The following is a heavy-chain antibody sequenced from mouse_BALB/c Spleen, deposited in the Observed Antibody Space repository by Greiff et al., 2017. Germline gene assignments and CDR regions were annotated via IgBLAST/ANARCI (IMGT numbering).Heavy chain of an antibody. J-gene: IGHJ4*01. CDR2: INPENGNT. D-gene: IGHD1-2*01. Sequence: VQLQQPGAELVKPGASVKLSCKASGYTFTSYYMYWVKQRPGQGLERIGGINPENGNTIYDPKFQGKASITADTSSNTAYLQLSSLTSEDTAVYYCAPYGGYWGQGTSVTVSS. CDR3: APYGGY. V-gene: IGHV14-1*02. CDR1: GYTFTSYY.